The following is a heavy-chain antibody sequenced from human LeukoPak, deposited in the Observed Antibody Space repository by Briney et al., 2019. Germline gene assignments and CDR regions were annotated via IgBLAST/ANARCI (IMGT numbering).Heavy chain of an antibody. Sequence: GGSLRLSCAASGFTFSSYWMSWVRQAPGKGLEWVANIKQDGSEIYYVDSVKGRFTISRDNAKNSLYLQMNSLRAEDTAVYYCARECSTTSCYEIFDYWGQGTLVTVSS. V-gene: IGHV3-7*01. CDR1: GFTFSSYW. D-gene: IGHD2-2*01. CDR3: ARECSTTSCYEIFDY. CDR2: IKQDGSEI. J-gene: IGHJ4*02.